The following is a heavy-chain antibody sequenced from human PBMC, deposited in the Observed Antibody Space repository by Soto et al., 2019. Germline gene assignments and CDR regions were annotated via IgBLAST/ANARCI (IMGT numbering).Heavy chain of an antibody. D-gene: IGHD6-13*01. CDR3: ARVRPITAAGFRRYGLDV. CDR2: IYYSGTI. V-gene: IGHV4-59*11. CDR1: GGSISSHY. J-gene: IGHJ6*02. Sequence: SETLSLTCTVAGGSISSHYWSWIRQPPGKGLEWIGYIYYSGTINYNPSLESRVTISVDTSKSQLSLKLNSVTAADTAVYYCARVRPITAAGFRRYGLDVWGQGTTVTVSS.